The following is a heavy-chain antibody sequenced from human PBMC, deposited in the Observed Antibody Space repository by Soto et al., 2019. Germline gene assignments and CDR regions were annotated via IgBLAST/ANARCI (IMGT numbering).Heavy chain of an antibody. Sequence: SETLSLTWAVSGGSISSGGYCWSWIRQPPGKGLEWIGSIYYSGNTYYKPSLKSRVSISIDTSKNQFSLKLTSVTAADTGVYYCASSSPFHYWGPGILVTVSS. CDR3: ASSSPFHY. CDR1: GGSISSGGYC. CDR2: IYYSGNT. J-gene: IGHJ4*02. D-gene: IGHD6-6*01. V-gene: IGHV4-30-2*03.